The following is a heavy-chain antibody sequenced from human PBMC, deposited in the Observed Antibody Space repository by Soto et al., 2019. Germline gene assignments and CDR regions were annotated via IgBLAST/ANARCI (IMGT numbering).Heavy chain of an antibody. V-gene: IGHV1-8*01. Sequence: QVQLVQSGAEVKKPGASVKVSCKASGYTFTSHDINWVRQATGQGLEWMGWMNPNSGNTGYAQKFQGRVTMTRNTSISTAYMELSSLRSEDTAVYYCARLRREQGWFDPWGQGTLVTVSS. J-gene: IGHJ5*02. CDR1: GYTFTSHD. CDR2: MNPNSGNT. D-gene: IGHD1-1*01. CDR3: ARLRREQGWFDP.